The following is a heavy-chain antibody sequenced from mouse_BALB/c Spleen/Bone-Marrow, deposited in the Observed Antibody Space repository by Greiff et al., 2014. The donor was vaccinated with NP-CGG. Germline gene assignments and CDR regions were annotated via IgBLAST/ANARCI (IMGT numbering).Heavy chain of an antibody. Sequence: VQLQQSGGGLVQPGGSLRLSCATSGFTFTDYYTSWVRQPPGKALEWLGFIRNKANGYTTEYSASVKGRFTISRDNSQSILYLQMNTLRAEDSATYYCAREIINDYHWYFDVWGAGTTVTVSP. J-gene: IGHJ1*01. V-gene: IGHV7-3*02. CDR3: AREIINDYHWYFDV. CDR2: IRNKANGYTT. CDR1: GFTFTDYY. D-gene: IGHD2-4*01.